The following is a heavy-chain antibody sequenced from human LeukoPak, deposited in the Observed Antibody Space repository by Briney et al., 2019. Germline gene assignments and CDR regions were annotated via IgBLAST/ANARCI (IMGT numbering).Heavy chain of an antibody. Sequence: SVKVSCKASGGTFSSYAISWVRQAPGQGLEWMGGIIPIFGTANYAQKFQGRVTTTADESTSTAYMELSSLRSEDTAVYYCASRWLTRRYFDYWGQGTLVTVSS. CDR2: IIPIFGTA. D-gene: IGHD6-19*01. CDR3: ASRWLTRRYFDY. J-gene: IGHJ4*02. CDR1: GGTFSSYA. V-gene: IGHV1-69*13.